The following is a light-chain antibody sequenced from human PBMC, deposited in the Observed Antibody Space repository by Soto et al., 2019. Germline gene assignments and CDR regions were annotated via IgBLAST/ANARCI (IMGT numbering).Light chain of an antibody. CDR3: SSFAGNNNLV. CDR2: EVS. Sequence: QCALTQPPSASGSPGQSVTISCTGTSSDVGGYNYVSWYQQHPGKAPKLMISEVSKRPSGVPDRFSGSKSGNTASLTVSGLQAEDEADYYCSSFAGNNNLVFGGGTKLTAL. CDR1: SSDVGGYNY. J-gene: IGLJ2*01. V-gene: IGLV2-8*01.